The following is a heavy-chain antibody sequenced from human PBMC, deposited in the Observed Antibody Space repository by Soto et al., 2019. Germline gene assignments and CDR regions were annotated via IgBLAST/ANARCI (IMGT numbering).Heavy chain of an antibody. CDR1: GGSISSNY. CDR3: ARERAAPSWIDP. Sequence: SETLSLTCTVSGGSISSNYWAWIRQPAGKGLEWIGRMYTSGTTDYNPSFKSRVTMSVDTSKNQFSLKLSSVTAADTAVYYCARERAAPSWIDPWGQGTLVTVSS. V-gene: IGHV4-4*07. D-gene: IGHD6-6*01. CDR2: MYTSGTT. J-gene: IGHJ5*02.